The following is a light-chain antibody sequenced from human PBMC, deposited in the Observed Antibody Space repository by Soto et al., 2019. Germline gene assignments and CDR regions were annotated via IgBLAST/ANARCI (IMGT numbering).Light chain of an antibody. Sequence: QSSLTQPASVSGSPGQSITISCTGTSSDVGGYNYVSWYQQNPGKAPKLLIYGVNNRPSGVSNRFSGSKSGNTASLTISGLQAEDEADYYCSSYTRSSTVIFGGGTKVTVL. CDR2: GVN. CDR3: SSYTRSSTVI. V-gene: IGLV2-14*01. J-gene: IGLJ2*01. CDR1: SSDVGGYNY.